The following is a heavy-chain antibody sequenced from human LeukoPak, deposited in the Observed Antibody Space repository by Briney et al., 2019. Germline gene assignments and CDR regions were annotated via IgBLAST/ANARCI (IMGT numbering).Heavy chain of an antibody. Sequence: GGSLRLSCATSGFTFSNSDMNWVRQAPGKGLEWVSSITTTSSYIYYADSVRGRFTISRDNAKNSLYLLMDSPRVEDTAVYYCARSGCPGGSCYLRYSWLDLWGRGTLVTVSS. V-gene: IGHV3-21*01. D-gene: IGHD2-15*01. CDR2: ITTTSSYI. J-gene: IGHJ5*02. CDR1: GFTFSNSD. CDR3: ARSGCPGGSCYLRYSWLDL.